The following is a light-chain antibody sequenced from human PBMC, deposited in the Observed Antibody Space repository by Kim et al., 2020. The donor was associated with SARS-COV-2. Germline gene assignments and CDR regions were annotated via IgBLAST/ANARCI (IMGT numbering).Light chain of an antibody. CDR3: QQTYSTSIS. CDR1: ESISSH. Sequence: DIQMTQSPSSLSASVGDRVTITCRATESISSHLNWYQQKPGKAPELLIYGASTLQGGVPSRLTGRGSGTDFTLTISSLQPEDFATYFCQQTYSTSISFGPGTRLEIK. CDR2: GAS. V-gene: IGKV1-39*01. J-gene: IGKJ5*01.